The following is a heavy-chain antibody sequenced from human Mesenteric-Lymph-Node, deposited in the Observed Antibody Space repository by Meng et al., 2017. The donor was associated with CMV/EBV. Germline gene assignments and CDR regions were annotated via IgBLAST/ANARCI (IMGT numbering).Heavy chain of an antibody. V-gene: IGHV4-34*01. CDR3: VTKSSYYYDSRASGAFDI. J-gene: IGHJ3*02. CDR2: INHSGST. CDR1: GGSFSGNY. D-gene: IGHD3-22*01. Sequence: SETLSLTCAVYGGSFSGNYWSWIRQPPGKGLEWIGEINHSGSTNYNPSLKSRVTISADMAKNQFSLRMTSVTAADTAVYYCVTKSSYYYDSRASGAFDIWGRGTPVTVSS.